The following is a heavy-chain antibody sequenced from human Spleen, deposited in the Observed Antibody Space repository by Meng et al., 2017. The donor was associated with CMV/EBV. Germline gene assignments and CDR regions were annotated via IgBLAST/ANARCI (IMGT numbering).Heavy chain of an antibody. D-gene: IGHD3-9*01. Sequence: GESLKISCAASGFTFSDYYMSWIRQAPGKGLEWVSYISSSGYTIYYADSVKGRFTISRDNARNSLYLHIISLRAEETAVYYCARSGGSLTGALPPDYWGQGTLVTVSS. CDR2: ISSSGYTI. CDR3: ARSGGSLTGALPPDY. J-gene: IGHJ4*02. CDR1: GFTFSDYY. V-gene: IGHV3-11*04.